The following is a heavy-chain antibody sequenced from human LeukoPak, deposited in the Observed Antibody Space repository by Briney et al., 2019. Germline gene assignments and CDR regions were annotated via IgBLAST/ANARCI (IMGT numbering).Heavy chain of an antibody. CDR3: ARVGKGGFDY. D-gene: IGHD2-15*01. J-gene: IGHJ4*02. Sequence: GGSLRLSCAASGFTFSSYSMNWVRRAPGKGLEWVSSITSSGRYIYYADSVKGRFTISRDNAKTSLYLQMNSLRAEDTAVYYCARVGKGGFDYWGQGTLVTVSS. CDR1: GFTFSSYS. V-gene: IGHV3-21*01. CDR2: ITSSGRYI.